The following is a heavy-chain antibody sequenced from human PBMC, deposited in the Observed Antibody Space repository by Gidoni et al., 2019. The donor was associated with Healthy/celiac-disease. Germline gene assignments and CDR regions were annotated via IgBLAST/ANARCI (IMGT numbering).Heavy chain of an antibody. J-gene: IGHJ6*02. Sequence: QLQLQESGPGLVKPSETLSLTCTVSGGSISSSSYYWGWSRQPPGKGLEWIGSIYYSWSTYYTPSLKSRVTISVDTSKNQFSLKLSSVTAADTAVYYCARLSGWSVYGMDVWGQGTTVTVSS. CDR2: IYYSWST. V-gene: IGHV4-39*01. CDR3: ARLSGWSVYGMDV. D-gene: IGHD6-19*01. CDR1: GGSISSSSYY.